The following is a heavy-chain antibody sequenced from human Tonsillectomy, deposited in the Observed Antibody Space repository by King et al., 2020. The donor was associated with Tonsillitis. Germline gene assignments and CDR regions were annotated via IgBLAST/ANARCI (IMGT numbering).Heavy chain of an antibody. Sequence: QLQESGPGLVKPSETLPLTCTVSGGSISSYYWSWIRQPAGKGLEWIGRIYTSGSTNYNPSLKSRVTMSVDTSKNQFSLKLSSVTAADTAVYYCARLGTYGILSGTFDIWGQGTMVTVSS. CDR2: IYTSGST. CDR3: ARLGTYGILSGTFDI. CDR1: GGSISSYY. J-gene: IGHJ3*02. D-gene: IGHD3-10*01. V-gene: IGHV4-4*07.